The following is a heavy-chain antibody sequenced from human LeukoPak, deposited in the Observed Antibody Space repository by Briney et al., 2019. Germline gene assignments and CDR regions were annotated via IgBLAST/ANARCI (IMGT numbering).Heavy chain of an antibody. CDR1: GFAFVDYA. D-gene: IGHD3-10*01. J-gene: IGHJ6*03. Sequence: GGSLRLSCAASGFAFVDYAMHWVRQAPGKGLECVSGISWNGGSIGYAGSVKGRFTISRDNARNSLYLQMNSLRAEDMALYYCARDSPYGSGSYYNVKSSYYYYVDVWGKGTTVTISS. V-gene: IGHV3-9*03. CDR2: ISWNGGSI. CDR3: ARDSPYGSGSYYNVKSSYYYYVDV.